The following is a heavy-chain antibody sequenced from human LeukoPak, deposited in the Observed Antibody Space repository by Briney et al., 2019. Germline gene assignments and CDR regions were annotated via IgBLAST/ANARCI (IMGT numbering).Heavy chain of an antibody. CDR3: AKITEYYYGSGSNFDY. Sequence: GGSLRPSCAASGFTFSSYGMHWVRQAPGKGLEWVAFIRYDGSNKYYADSVKDRFTISRDNSKNTLYLQMNSLRAEDTAVYYCAKITEYYYGSGSNFDYWGQGTLVTASS. D-gene: IGHD3-10*01. CDR1: GFTFSSYG. V-gene: IGHV3-30*02. J-gene: IGHJ4*02. CDR2: IRYDGSNK.